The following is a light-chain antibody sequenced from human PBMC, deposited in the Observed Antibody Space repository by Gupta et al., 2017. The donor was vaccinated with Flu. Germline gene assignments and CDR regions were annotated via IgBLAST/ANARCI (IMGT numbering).Light chain of an antibody. CDR2: DAS. J-gene: IGKJ4*01. V-gene: IGKV3-20*01. CDR1: QSLSSSY. Sequence: EIVLTQSPGTLSLSPGERAALSCRASQSLSSSYLAWHQQKPGQAPSLLIYDASNRATGIPDRFSGSGSGTDFTLTISILDPEDFAVYYCQQDNSSPLTFGGGTKVEIK. CDR3: QQDNSSPLT.